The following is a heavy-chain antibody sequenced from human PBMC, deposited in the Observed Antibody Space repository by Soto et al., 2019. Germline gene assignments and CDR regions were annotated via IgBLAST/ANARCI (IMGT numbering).Heavy chain of an antibody. J-gene: IGHJ4*02. CDR1: GFTFSSYA. V-gene: IGHV3-30-3*01. D-gene: IGHD5-18*01. Sequence: GGSLRLSCAASGFTFSSYAMHWVRQAPGKGLEWVAVISYDGSNKYYADSVKGRFTISRDNSKNTLYLQMNSLRAEDTAVYYCASLSGDTAMVFWGQGTQVTVSS. CDR3: ASLSGDTAMVF. CDR2: ISYDGSNK.